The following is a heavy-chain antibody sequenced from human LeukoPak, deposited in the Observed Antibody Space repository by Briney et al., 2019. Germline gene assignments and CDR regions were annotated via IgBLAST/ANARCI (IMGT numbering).Heavy chain of an antibody. Sequence: GGSLRLSCVTSGFTFYTYAMTWVRQAPGKGLEWVSVISASGDATNYADSVKGRFTISRDNSKNTLFLQMNRLRVDDTAVYYCTKDYKADYWGQGTLVTVSP. CDR3: TKDYKADY. CDR1: GFTFYTYA. CDR2: ISASGDAT. V-gene: IGHV3-23*01. J-gene: IGHJ4*02. D-gene: IGHD3-10*01.